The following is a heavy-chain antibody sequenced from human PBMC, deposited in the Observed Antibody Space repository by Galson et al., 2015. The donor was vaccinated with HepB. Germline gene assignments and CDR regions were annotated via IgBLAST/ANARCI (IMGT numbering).Heavy chain of an antibody. Sequence: SLRLSCAASGFTFSSYWMHWVRQAPGKGLVWVSRINSDGSSTSYADSVKGRVTITRDTSASTAYMELSSLRSEDTAVYYCARDYASACSSTSCLSLANMDVWGKGTTVTVSS. CDR3: ARDYASACSSTSCLSLANMDV. V-gene: IGHV3-74*01. D-gene: IGHD2-2*01. J-gene: IGHJ6*03. CDR2: INSDGSST. CDR1: GFTFSSYW.